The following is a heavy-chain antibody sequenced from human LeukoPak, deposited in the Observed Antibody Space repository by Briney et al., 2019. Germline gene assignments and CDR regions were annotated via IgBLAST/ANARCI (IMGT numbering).Heavy chain of an antibody. V-gene: IGHV1-58*01. CDR3: AADLLTWTVRGEVYMDV. D-gene: IGHD3-10*01. CDR2: IVVGSGNT. Sequence: SVKVSCKASGFTFTSSAVQWVRQARGQRLEWIGWIVVGSGNTNYAQKFQERVTITRDMSTSTAYMELSSLRSEDTAVYYCAADLLTWTVRGEVYMDVWGKGTTVTVSS. CDR1: GFTFTSSA. J-gene: IGHJ6*03.